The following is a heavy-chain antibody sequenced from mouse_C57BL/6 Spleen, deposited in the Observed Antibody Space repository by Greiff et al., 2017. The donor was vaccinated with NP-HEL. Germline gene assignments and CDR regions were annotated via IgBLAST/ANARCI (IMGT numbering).Heavy chain of an antibody. D-gene: IGHD1-3*01. CDR3: TVYQWAY. CDR1: GFTFSNYW. CDR2: IRLKSDNYAT. V-gene: IGHV6-3*01. J-gene: IGHJ3*01. Sequence: EVQGVESGGGLVQPGGSMKLSCVASGFTFSNYWMNWVRQSPEKGLEWVAQIRLKSDNYATHYAESVKGRFTISRDDSKSSVYLQMNNLRAEDTGIYYCTVYQWAYWGQGTLVTVSA.